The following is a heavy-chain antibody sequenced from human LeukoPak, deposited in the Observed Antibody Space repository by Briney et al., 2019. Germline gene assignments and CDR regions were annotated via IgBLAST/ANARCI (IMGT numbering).Heavy chain of an antibody. D-gene: IGHD1-26*01. Sequence: PGASLQISCKGSGSIFTSYWIGGGRQLPGKGLEWMGIIYPGFSHTIYSPSFQGQVPISSHKSISTAYLQWSRLKASDTAMYYCARLVGATTLDDAFYIWGQGTMVTVSS. CDR3: ARLVGATTLDDAFYI. J-gene: IGHJ3*02. CDR1: GSIFTSYW. V-gene: IGHV5-51*01. CDR2: IYPGFSHT.